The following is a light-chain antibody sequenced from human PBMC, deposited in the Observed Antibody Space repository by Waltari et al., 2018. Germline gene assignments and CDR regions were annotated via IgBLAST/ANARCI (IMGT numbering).Light chain of an antibody. CDR3: CSYAGSYTWV. CDR1: SRDVGGYTL. CDR2: DVS. J-gene: IGLJ3*02. Sequence: QSALTQPRSVSGSPGQSVTIPCTGTSRDVGGYTLVSWYQQHPGKAPKLMLYDVSKRPSGVPDRFSGSKSGNTASLTISGLQAEDEADYYCCSYAGSYTWVFGGGTKLTVL. V-gene: IGLV2-11*01.